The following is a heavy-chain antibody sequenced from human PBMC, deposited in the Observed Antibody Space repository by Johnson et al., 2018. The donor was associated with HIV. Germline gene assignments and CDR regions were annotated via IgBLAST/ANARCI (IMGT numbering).Heavy chain of an antibody. CDR2: ISHDVNNK. D-gene: IGHD4-23*01. CDR1: GFTFNSYI. Sequence: HVQLVESGGGVVQPGRSLRLSCAASGFTFNSYILHWVRQAPGKGLEWVAAISHDVNNKFSADSVKGRFTLSRDNSKNTLYLQMNSLRAEDTALYYCAKGATRYKTTVVTLGFDIWGQGTMVTVSS. CDR3: AKGATRYKTTVVTLGFDI. V-gene: IGHV3-30*18. J-gene: IGHJ3*02.